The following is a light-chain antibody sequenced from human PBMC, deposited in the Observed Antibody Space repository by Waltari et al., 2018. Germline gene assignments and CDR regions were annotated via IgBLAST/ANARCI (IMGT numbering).Light chain of an antibody. CDR3: QVWDSSSDWE. CDR1: NIGSKS. J-gene: IGLJ2*01. CDR2: DES. Sequence: SAVRTQPPSISVAPGQTAKIPCGGGNIGSKSVHWYQQRPGQAPQLLVFDESARPSGIPDRFAGSHSEDTATLTISRVEAGDEADYYCQVWDSSSDWEFGEGTKLTV. V-gene: IGLV3-21*02.